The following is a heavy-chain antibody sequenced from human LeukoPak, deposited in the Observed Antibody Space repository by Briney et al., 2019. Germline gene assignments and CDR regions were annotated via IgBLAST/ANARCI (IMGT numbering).Heavy chain of an antibody. CDR3: ARGRGYDPVVFYFDS. CDR1: GGLIGSNPFF. V-gene: IGHV4-39*07. CDR2: IFYTGSI. D-gene: IGHD1-1*01. J-gene: IGHJ4*02. Sequence: SETLSLTCSVSGGLIGSNPFFWGWVRQPPGKGLEWIGSIFYTGSIYYNPSLKSRVTFFEDSSKNQFSLQLSSVTAADTAVYYCARGRGYDPVVFYFDSWGQGNLVIVSS.